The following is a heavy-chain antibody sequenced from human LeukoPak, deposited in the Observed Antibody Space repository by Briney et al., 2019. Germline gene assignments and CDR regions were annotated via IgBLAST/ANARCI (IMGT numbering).Heavy chain of an antibody. V-gene: IGHV3-48*03. Sequence: PGGSLRLCCAASGFDLSTYEMDWVRQAPGKGLEWIADITISGHTKNYADSVKGRFSISRDNARTSLYLQMHSLRVEDTGVYYCARGDPHADLWGQGTLVTVSS. D-gene: IGHD5-24*01. J-gene: IGHJ5*02. CDR2: ITISGHTK. CDR3: ARGDPHADL. CDR1: GFDLSTYE.